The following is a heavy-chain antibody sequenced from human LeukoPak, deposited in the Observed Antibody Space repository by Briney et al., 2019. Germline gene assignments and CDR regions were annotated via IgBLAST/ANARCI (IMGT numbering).Heavy chain of an antibody. V-gene: IGHV1-18*01. CDR1: GYTFTSYG. D-gene: IGHD6-13*01. J-gene: IGHJ4*02. Sequence: GASVKVSCKASGYTFTSYGIGWVRQAPGQGLEWMGWISADNGNTNYVQKLQGRVTMTTDTSTSTVYMELRSLRSDDTAVYYCARVYSSSWPDTTDYFDYWGQGTLVTVSS. CDR3: ARVYSSSWPDTTDYFDY. CDR2: ISADNGNT.